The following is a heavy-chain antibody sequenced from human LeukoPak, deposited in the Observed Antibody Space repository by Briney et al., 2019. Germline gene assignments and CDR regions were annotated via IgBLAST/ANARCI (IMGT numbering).Heavy chain of an antibody. J-gene: IGHJ5*02. CDR3: ALVGATIFHWFDP. CDR2: IYYSGST. CDR1: GGSISSSSYY. V-gene: IGHV4-39*01. Sequence: SETLSLTCIVSGGSISSSSYYWGWIRQPPGKGLEWIGSIYYSGSTYYNPSLKSRVTISVDTSKNQFSLKLSSVTAADTAVYYCALVGATIFHWFDPWGQGTLVTVSS. D-gene: IGHD1-26*01.